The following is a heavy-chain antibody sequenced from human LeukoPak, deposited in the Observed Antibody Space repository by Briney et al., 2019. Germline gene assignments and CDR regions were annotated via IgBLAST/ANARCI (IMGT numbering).Heavy chain of an antibody. Sequence: ASVKVSCKASGYTFTGYYMQWVRQAPGQGLEWMGWINPNSGGTNYAQKFQGWVTMTRDTSISTAYMELSRLRSDDTAVYYCARVLGQWLVRGAFDIWGQGTMVTVSS. CDR3: ARVLGQWLVRGAFDI. CDR1: GYTFTGYY. CDR2: INPNSGGT. D-gene: IGHD6-19*01. J-gene: IGHJ3*02. V-gene: IGHV1-2*04.